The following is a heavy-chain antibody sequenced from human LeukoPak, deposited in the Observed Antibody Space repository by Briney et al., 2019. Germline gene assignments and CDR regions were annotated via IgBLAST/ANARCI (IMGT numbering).Heavy chain of an antibody. CDR2: ISSNRDTI. Sequence: PGRSLRLSCAASGFTLGDYDIHWVRQAPGKGPEWVSSISSNRDTIAYAEPVKGRFTVSRDNTINSLYLQMDSLRVEDTALYYCLTSSFDHWGQGTLVTVSS. CDR3: LTSSFDH. CDR1: GFTLGDYD. J-gene: IGHJ4*02. V-gene: IGHV3-9*01.